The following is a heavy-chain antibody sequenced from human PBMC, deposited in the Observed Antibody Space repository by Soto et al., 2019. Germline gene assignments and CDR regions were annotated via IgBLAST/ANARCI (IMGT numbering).Heavy chain of an antibody. J-gene: IGHJ4*02. CDR2: IYYSGST. V-gene: IGHV4-39*01. CDR1: GGSISSSSYY. CDR3: ARHSGDIVVVPAAITFDY. D-gene: IGHD2-2*01. Sequence: ETLSLTCTVSGGSISSSSYYWGWIRQPPGKGLEWIGSIYYSGSTYYNPSLKSRVTISVDTSKNQFSLKLSSVTAADTAVYYCARHSGDIVVVPAAITFDYWGQETLVTVSS.